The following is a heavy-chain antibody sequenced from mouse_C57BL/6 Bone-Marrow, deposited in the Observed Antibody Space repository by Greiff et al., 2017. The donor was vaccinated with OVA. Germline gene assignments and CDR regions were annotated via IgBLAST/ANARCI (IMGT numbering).Heavy chain of an antibody. CDR2: IYPRSGNT. CDR1: GYTFTSYG. J-gene: IGHJ3*01. V-gene: IGHV1-81*01. D-gene: IGHD1-1*01. CDR3: ARRGYYGSSPPWFAY. Sequence: VQLQQSGAELARPGASVKLSCKASGYTFTSYGISWVKQRTGQGLEWIGEIYPRSGNTYYNEKFKGKATLTADKSSSTAYMELRSLTSEDSAVYFCARRGYYGSSPPWFAYWGQGTLVTVSA.